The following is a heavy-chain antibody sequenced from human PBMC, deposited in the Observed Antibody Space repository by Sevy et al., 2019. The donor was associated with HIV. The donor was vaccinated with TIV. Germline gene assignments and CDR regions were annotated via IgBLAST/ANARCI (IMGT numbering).Heavy chain of an antibody. CDR3: ARGDYYGALYYFDY. CDR2: ISSASSYI. CDR1: GFTFNYHF. J-gene: IGHJ4*02. Sequence: GGSLRLSCVASGFTFNYHFMNWVRQVPGKGLEWVSYISSASSYINYSDSVKGRFTISRDNAKNLVFLEMNNLRPEDTAVYFCARGDYYGALYYFDYRGQGTLVTVSS. V-gene: IGHV3-21*01. D-gene: IGHD3-10*01.